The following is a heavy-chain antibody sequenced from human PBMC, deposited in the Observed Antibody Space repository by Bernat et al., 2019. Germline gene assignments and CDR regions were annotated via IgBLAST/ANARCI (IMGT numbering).Heavy chain of an antibody. Sequence: EVQLVESGGGLVQPGRSLRLSCTASGFTFGDYAMSWVRQAPGKGLAWVGFIRSKAYGGTTEYAAPVKGRLTIPRGDSKNTLYLQRNSMKTEDTAVYYCTTDGAIVEGFDYWGQGTLVTVSS. V-gene: IGHV3-49*04. D-gene: IGHD5-18*01. J-gene: IGHJ4*02. CDR1: GFTFGDYA. CDR2: IRSKAYGGTT. CDR3: TTDGAIVEGFDY.